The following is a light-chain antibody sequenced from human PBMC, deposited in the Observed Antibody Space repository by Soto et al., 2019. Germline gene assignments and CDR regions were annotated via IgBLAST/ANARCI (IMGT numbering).Light chain of an antibody. CDR1: QSISSW. V-gene: IGKV1-5*03. J-gene: IGKJ1*01. CDR2: KAS. Sequence: DIQMTQSPSTLSASVGDRVTITCRASQSISSWLAWYQQKPGKAPKLLIYKASSLESGVPSRFSGSGSGTEFTLTISSLQPDDFATYYCQQYKKYGWTFGQGTKVDIK. CDR3: QQYKKYGWT.